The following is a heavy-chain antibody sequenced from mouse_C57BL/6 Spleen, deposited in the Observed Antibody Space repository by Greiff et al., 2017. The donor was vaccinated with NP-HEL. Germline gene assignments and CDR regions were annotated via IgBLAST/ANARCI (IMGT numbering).Heavy chain of an antibody. Sequence: QVQLQQSGPELVKPGASVKISCKASGYAFSSSWMNWVKQRPGKGLEWIGRIYPGDGDTNYNGKFKGKATLTADKSSSTAYMQLSSLTSEDSAVYFCAREGSNYGAWFAYWGQGTLVTVSA. V-gene: IGHV1-82*01. D-gene: IGHD2-5*01. CDR1: GYAFSSSW. CDR2: IYPGDGDT. J-gene: IGHJ3*01. CDR3: AREGSNYGAWFAY.